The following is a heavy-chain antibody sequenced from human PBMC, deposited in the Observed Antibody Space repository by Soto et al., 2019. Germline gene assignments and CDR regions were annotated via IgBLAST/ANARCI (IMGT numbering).Heavy chain of an antibody. CDR2: VSGSGDST. J-gene: IGHJ5*02. Sequence: EVQLLESGGGLVQPGGSLRLSCAASGFTFSNYAMGWVRQAPGKGLEWVSAVSGSGDSTYFADSMKGRFTISRDNSENTLTLQVNSLRAEDTAVYYCAKGGLITIEGDWFDPWGQGTLVTVSS. CDR3: AKGGLITIEGDWFDP. CDR1: GFTFSNYA. D-gene: IGHD3-16*01. V-gene: IGHV3-23*01.